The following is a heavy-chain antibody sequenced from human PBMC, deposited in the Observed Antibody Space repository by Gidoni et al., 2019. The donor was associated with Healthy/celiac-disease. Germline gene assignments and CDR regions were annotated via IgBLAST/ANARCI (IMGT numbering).Heavy chain of an antibody. J-gene: IGHJ4*02. CDR3: AREHNSDYGGPPYFDY. Sequence: QVQLVESGGGLVKPGGSLRLSCAASGFTFSDYYMRWIRQAPGKGLEWVSDISSSGSTRYYAESVKGRFTIARDNAKNSLYLQMNSLRAEDTAVYYCAREHNSDYGGPPYFDYWGQGTLVTVSS. D-gene: IGHD4-17*01. CDR1: GFTFSDYY. V-gene: IGHV3-11*01. CDR2: ISSSGSTR.